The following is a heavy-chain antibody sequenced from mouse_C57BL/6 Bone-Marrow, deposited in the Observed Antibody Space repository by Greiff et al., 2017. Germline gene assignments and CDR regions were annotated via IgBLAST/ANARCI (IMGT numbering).Heavy chain of an antibody. Sequence: EVQLQQSGPELVKPGASVKISCKASGYTFTDYYMNWVKQSHGKSLEWIGDINPNSGGTSYNQKFKGKATLTVDKSSSTALMELRSLPSEDSAVYYCSRRNWASFAYWGRGTLVTVSA. J-gene: IGHJ3*01. V-gene: IGHV1-26*01. CDR2: INPNSGGT. CDR1: GYTFTDYY. D-gene: IGHD4-1*01. CDR3: SRRNWASFAY.